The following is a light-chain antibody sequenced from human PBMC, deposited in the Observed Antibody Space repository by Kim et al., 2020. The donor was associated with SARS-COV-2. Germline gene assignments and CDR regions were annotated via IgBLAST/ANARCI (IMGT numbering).Light chain of an antibody. Sequence: KTVASSCTGSSCNIASNYVQWYQQRPASAPTTVIYEDNERPSGVPDRFSGSIDSSSNSASLTISGLKTEDEADYYCQSYDDSNRLVFGGGTQLTVL. V-gene: IGLV6-57*02. J-gene: IGLJ3*02. CDR3: QSYDDSNRLV. CDR1: SCNIASNY. CDR2: EDN.